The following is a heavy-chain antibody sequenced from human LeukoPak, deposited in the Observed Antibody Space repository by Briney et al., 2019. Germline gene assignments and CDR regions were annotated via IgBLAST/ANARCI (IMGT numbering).Heavy chain of an antibody. J-gene: IGHJ4*02. CDR1: GFTFSSYD. CDR2: IGTAGDT. CDR3: ARGYYDSSGYSSFDY. D-gene: IGHD3-22*01. Sequence: GGSLRLSCAASGFTFSSYDMHWVRQATGKGLEWVSAIGTAGDTYYPGSVKGRFTISRENAKNSLYLQMNSLRAGDTAVYYCARGYYDSSGYSSFDYWGQGTLVTVSS. V-gene: IGHV3-13*01.